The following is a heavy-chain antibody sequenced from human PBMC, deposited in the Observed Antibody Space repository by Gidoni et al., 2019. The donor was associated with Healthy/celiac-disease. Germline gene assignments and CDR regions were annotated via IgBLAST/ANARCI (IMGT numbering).Heavy chain of an antibody. J-gene: IGHJ3*02. Sequence: EVQLVESGGGLVQPGRSLRLSCAASGFTFDDYAMHWVRQAPGKGLEWVSGISWNSGSIGYADSVKGRFTISRDNAKNSLYLQMNSLRAEDTALYYCAKDDTAYPGPMDAFDIWGQGTMVTVSS. CDR1: GFTFDDYA. CDR2: ISWNSGSI. CDR3: AKDDTAYPGPMDAFDI. V-gene: IGHV3-9*01.